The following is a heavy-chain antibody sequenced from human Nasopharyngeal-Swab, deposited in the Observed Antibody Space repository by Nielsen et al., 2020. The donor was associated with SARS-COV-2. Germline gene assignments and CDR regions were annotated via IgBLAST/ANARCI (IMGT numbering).Heavy chain of an antibody. D-gene: IGHD3-16*01. Sequence: RQAPGKGLEWVSYISSSSSYTNYADSVKGRFTISRDNAKNSLYLQTNSLRAEDTAVYYCARRGLYDYVWGSSTSDAFDIWGQGTMVTVSS. V-gene: IGHV3-11*06. CDR2: ISSSSSYT. CDR3: ARRGLYDYVWGSSTSDAFDI. J-gene: IGHJ3*02.